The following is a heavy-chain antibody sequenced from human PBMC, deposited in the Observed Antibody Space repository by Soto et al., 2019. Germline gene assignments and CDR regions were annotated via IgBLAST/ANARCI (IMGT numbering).Heavy chain of an antibody. CDR1: GYTFTSYY. V-gene: IGHV1-46*01. CDR2: INPSGGST. D-gene: IGHD2-15*01. Sequence: QVQLVQSGAEVKKPGASVKVSCKASGYTFTSYYMHWVRQAPGQGLEWMGIINPSGGSTSYAQKFQGRVTMTRDTSTSTVDMELSSLRSEDTAVYYCARDLGDCSGGSCYSRDYWGQGTLVTVSS. CDR3: ARDLGDCSGGSCYSRDY. J-gene: IGHJ4*02.